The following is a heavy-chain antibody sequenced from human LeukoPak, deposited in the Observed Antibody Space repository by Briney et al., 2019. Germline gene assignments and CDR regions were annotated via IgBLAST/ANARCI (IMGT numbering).Heavy chain of an antibody. J-gene: IGHJ5*02. D-gene: IGHD3-10*01. CDR1: GYSISSAYY. CDR2: IYHSGST. V-gene: IGHV4-38-2*02. CDR3: VRGPYGSGISNWFDP. Sequence: SETLSLTCTVSGYSISSAYYWGWIRQPPGKGLEWIGSIYHSGSTYYNPSLKSRVTISIDTSKSQFSLKLSSVTAADTAVYYCVRGPYGSGISNWFDPWGQGTLVIVSS.